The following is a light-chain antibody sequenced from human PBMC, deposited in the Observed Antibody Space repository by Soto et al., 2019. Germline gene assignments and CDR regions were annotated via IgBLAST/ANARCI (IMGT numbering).Light chain of an antibody. CDR3: QQYDT. J-gene: IGKJ3*01. Sequence: EIVLTQSPGTLSLSPGERATLSCRASQSVSSSYLAWYQQKPGQAPRLLIYGASSRATGIPDRFSGSGSGTDFTLTISRLEPEDFAVYYCQQYDTFGPGTKGISN. CDR2: GAS. V-gene: IGKV3-20*01. CDR1: QSVSSSY.